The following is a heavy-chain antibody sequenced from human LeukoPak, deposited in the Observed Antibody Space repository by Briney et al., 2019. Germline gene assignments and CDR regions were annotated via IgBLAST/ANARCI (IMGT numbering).Heavy chain of an antibody. D-gene: IGHD5-18*01. Sequence: ASVKVSCKASGYTFTGYYMHWVRQAPGQGLGWMGWINPNNGGTHYAQKFQGRVTMTRDTSISTAYMELSRLRSDDTAVYYCARDIVMVTYWFDPWGQGTLVTVSS. CDR2: INPNNGGT. CDR1: GYTFTGYY. J-gene: IGHJ5*02. V-gene: IGHV1-2*02. CDR3: ARDIVMVTYWFDP.